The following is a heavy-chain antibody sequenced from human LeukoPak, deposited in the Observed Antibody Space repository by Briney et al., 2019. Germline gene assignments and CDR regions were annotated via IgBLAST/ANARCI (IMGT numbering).Heavy chain of an antibody. D-gene: IGHD3-10*01. CDR1: GGSISSYY. V-gene: IGHV4-59*08. CDR2: IYYSGST. Sequence: SETLSLTCTVSGGSISSYYWSWIRQPPGKGLEWIGYIYYSGSTNYNPSLKSRVTISVDTSKNQFSLKLSSVTAADTAVYYCASPPPTMVRGSRAENNWFDPWGQGTLVTVSS. CDR3: ASPPPTMVRGSRAENNWFDP. J-gene: IGHJ5*02.